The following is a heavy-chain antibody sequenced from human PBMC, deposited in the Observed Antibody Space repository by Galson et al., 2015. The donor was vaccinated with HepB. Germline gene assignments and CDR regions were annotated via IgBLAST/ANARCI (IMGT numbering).Heavy chain of an antibody. CDR1: GGSISVHS. D-gene: IGHD3-10*01. J-gene: IGHJ6*02. CDR2: IFYSGST. Sequence: SETLSLTCTASGGSISVHSWSWIRQPPGKGLEWIGYIFYSGSTNYNPSLQSRVTISVDTSKNQFSLKLNSVTAADTAVYYCAREVRGISASGMVRFMDIWGQGTTVTVSS. CDR3: AREVRGISASGMVRFMDI. V-gene: IGHV4-59*11.